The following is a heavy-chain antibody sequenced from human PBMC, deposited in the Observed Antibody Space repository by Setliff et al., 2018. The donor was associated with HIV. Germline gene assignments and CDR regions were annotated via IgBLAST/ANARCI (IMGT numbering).Heavy chain of an antibody. CDR3: ARSLGLRLPQGFDY. J-gene: IGHJ4*02. V-gene: IGHV3-21*01. D-gene: IGHD5-12*01. CDR2: IIISNSYI. Sequence: NPGGSLRLSCTASGFTFINYEMNWVRQAPGKGLEWVSSIIISNSYIYYADSVKGRFTISRDNAKNSLYLQMNSLRAEDTAVYYCARSLGLRLPQGFDYWGQGTLVTVSS. CDR1: GFTFINYE.